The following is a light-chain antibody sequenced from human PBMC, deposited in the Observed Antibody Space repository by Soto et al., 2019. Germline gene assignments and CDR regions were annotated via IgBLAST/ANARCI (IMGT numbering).Light chain of an antibody. J-gene: IGKJ3*01. V-gene: IGKV1-27*01. Sequence: DIPMTQSPTSLSASVGDRVTITCRASQGIRNFVAWYQQKPGKAPKLLIYAASTLQSGVPSRFSGSGSGTDITITINSLQPEDVATYSCQKYSSVPVFGPGTKVEIK. CDR2: AAS. CDR3: QKYSSVPV. CDR1: QGIRNF.